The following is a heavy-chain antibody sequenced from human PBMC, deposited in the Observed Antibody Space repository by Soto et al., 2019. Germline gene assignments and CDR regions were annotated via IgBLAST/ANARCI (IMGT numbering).Heavy chain of an antibody. J-gene: IGHJ6*02. CDR2: IIPIFGTA. CDR3: AITADGYHNSCGMDV. D-gene: IGHD5-18*01. Sequence: SVKVSCKASGGTFSSYAISWVRQAPGQGLEWMGGIIPIFGTANYAQKFQGRVTITADESTSTAYMELSSLRSEDTAVYYCAITADGYHNSCGMDVWGQGTTVTVSS. V-gene: IGHV1-69*13. CDR1: GGTFSSYA.